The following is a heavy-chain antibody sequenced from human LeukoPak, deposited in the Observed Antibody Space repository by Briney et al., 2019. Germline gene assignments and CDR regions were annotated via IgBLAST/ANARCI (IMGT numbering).Heavy chain of an antibody. D-gene: IGHD6-13*01. CDR2: IYDSGST. CDR1: DGSISSYY. J-gene: IGHJ5*02. Sequence: SETLSLTCTVSDGSISSYYWSWIRQPPGKGLEWIGHIYDSGSTNYNPSLKSRVTISVDKSKNQFSLKLSSVTAADTAVYYCARGAKYEGSSWYSRLYWFDPWGQGTLVTVSS. V-gene: IGHV4-59*12. CDR3: ARGAKYEGSSWYSRLYWFDP.